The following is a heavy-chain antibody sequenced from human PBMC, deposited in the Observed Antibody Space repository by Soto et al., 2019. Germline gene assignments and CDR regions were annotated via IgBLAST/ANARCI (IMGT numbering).Heavy chain of an antibody. D-gene: IGHD3-16*01. J-gene: IGHJ4*02. CDR1: GGSISRGGSY. CDR2: IYYSGST. V-gene: IGHV4-31*03. Sequence: QVQLQESGPGLVKPSQTLSLTCTVSGGSISRGGSYWSWIRQHPGKGLEWIGYIYYSGSTYYNPPLTSRVTISVDPSKNQFSLKLSSVTAADTAVYYCALRLGDPGRLYFDYWGQGTLVTVSS. CDR3: ALRLGDPGRLYFDY.